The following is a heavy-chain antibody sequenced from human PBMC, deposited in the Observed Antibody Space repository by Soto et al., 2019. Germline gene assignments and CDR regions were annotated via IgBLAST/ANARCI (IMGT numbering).Heavy chain of an antibody. CDR1: GFTFSSYA. Sequence: PGGSLRLSCAASGFTFSSYAMSWVRQAPGKGLERVSAISGSRESTYYAEYVKGRITISRDNSKNTLKLQMNSLRAEDTAVYYCAKDLRKLAPKKLEEAVDIWGQGT. V-gene: IGHV3-23*01. CDR2: ISGSREST. J-gene: IGHJ3*02. D-gene: IGHD3-10*01. CDR3: AKDLRKLAPKKLEEAVDI.